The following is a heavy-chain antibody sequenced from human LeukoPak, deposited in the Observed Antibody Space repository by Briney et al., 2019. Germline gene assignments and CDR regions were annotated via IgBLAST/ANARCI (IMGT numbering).Heavy chain of an antibody. CDR1: GFTFSNYA. Sequence: GGSLRLSCAASGFTFSNYAMGWVRQAPGKGLEWVSAISGSGGITYYADSVKGRFTISRDNSKNTLYLQMNSLRAEDTALYYCATRDYGDGDCWGQGTLVTVSS. V-gene: IGHV3-23*01. CDR3: ATRDYGDGDC. CDR2: ISGSGGIT. D-gene: IGHD4-17*01. J-gene: IGHJ4*02.